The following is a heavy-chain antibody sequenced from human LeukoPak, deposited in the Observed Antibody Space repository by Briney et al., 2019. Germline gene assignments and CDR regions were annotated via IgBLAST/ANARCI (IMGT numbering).Heavy chain of an antibody. V-gene: IGHV4-39*01. CDR2: IYYSGST. CDR3: ARHEGVVPAAGNWFDP. Sequence: SETLSLTCTVSGGSISSSSYYWGWIRQPPGKGLEWIGSIYYSGSTYYSPSLRSRVTISVDTSKNQFSLKLSSVTAADTAVYYCARHEGVVPAAGNWFDPWGQGTLVTVSS. CDR1: GGSISSSSYY. J-gene: IGHJ5*02. D-gene: IGHD2-2*01.